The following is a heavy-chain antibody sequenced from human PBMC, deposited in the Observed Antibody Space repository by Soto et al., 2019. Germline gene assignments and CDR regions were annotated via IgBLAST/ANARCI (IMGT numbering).Heavy chain of an antibody. V-gene: IGHV1-18*01. CDR1: GYIFTSQG. Sequence: QIQLVQSGAEVKKPGASVKVSCKASGYIFTSQGISWVRQAPGQGLEWMGWISTYNVNPNYAQKLQGRVTLTTNTTTTTAFLEFRSLTSDDTAVYYCARGRSRALDYWGQGTPVIVSS. D-gene: IGHD3-10*01. CDR2: ISTYNVNP. J-gene: IGHJ4*02. CDR3: ARGRSRALDY.